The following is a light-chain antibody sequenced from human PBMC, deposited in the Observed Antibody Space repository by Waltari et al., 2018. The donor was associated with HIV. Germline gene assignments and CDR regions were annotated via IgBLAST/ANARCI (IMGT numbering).Light chain of an antibody. Sequence: DIQLTQSPSFLSASVGDRFTITCRASQGISNYLAWYQQRTGKAPNLLIYAASTLQRGVPSRFSGSGVGTEFTLTISSLQPEDFAIYYCQQLNNFPFTFGQGTKLEIK. V-gene: IGKV1-9*01. CDR1: QGISNY. CDR2: AAS. J-gene: IGKJ2*01. CDR3: QQLNNFPFT.